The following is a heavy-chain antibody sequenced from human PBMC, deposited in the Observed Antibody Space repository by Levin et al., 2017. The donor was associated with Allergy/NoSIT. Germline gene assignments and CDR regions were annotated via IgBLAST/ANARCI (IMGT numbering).Heavy chain of an antibody. V-gene: IGHV1-8*01. CDR3: ASRSVGGGRPRTRGMDG. D-gene: IGHD3-16*01. J-gene: IGHJ6*02. CDR2: MNPNSGNT. Sequence: ASVKVSCKASGYTFTSYDINWVRQATGQGLEWMGWMNPNSGNTGYAQKFQGRVTMTRNTSISTAYMELSSLRSEDTAVYYCASRSVGGGRPRTRGMDGWGQGTTVTVSS. CDR1: GYTFTSYD.